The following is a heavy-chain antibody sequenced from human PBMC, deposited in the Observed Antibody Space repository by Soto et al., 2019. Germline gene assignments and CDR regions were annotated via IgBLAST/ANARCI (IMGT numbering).Heavy chain of an antibody. V-gene: IGHV1-18*01. CDR1: GYTFTSYG. CDR3: ARNDGDSSSWYPYYYYYYGMDV. J-gene: IGHJ6*02. Sequence: GASVKVSCKASGYTFTSYGISWVRQAPGQGLEWMGWISAYNGNTDYAQKLQGRVTMTTDTSTSTAYMELRSLRSDDTAVYYCARNDGDSSSWYPYYYYYYGMDVWGQGTTVTVSS. D-gene: IGHD6-13*01. CDR2: ISAYNGNT.